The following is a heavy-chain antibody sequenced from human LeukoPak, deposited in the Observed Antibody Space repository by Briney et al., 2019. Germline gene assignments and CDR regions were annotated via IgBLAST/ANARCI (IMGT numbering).Heavy chain of an antibody. Sequence: SETLSLTCAVSGGSISSSNWWSWVRQPPGKGLEWIGEIYHSGSTNYNPSLKSRVTISVDKSKNQFSLKLSSVTAADTAVYYCARDQGKSSSWYGNWGQGTLVTVSS. J-gene: IGHJ4*02. V-gene: IGHV4-4*02. D-gene: IGHD6-13*01. CDR3: ARDQGKSSSWYGN. CDR1: GGSISSSNW. CDR2: IYHSGST.